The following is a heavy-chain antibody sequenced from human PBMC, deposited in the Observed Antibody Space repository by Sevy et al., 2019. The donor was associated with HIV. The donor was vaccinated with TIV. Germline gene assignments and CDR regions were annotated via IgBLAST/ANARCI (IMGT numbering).Heavy chain of an antibody. CDR1: GFTFSSYV. D-gene: IGHD4-17*01. Sequence: GGSLRLSCAASGFTFSSYVMSWVRQAPGKGLEWVSVISGSGGSTYYADSVKGRFTISRDNSKNTLYLQMNSLRAEDTAVYYCARHDYGDYIDSYWGQGTLVTVSS. V-gene: IGHV3-23*01. J-gene: IGHJ4*02. CDR3: ARHDYGDYIDSY. CDR2: ISGSGGST.